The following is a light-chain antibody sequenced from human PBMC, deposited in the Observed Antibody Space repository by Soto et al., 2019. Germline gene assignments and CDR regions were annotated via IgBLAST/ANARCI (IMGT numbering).Light chain of an antibody. Sequence: EIVMTQSPATLSVSPGERATLSCRASQSVSSNLAWYQQKPGQAPILLIYGASTRATGIPTRFSGSGSGTEFTLSISSLQSEDFAVYYCQHYNNWPPYTFGQGTKLEI. V-gene: IGKV3-15*01. CDR1: QSVSSN. CDR2: GAS. J-gene: IGKJ2*01. CDR3: QHYNNWPPYT.